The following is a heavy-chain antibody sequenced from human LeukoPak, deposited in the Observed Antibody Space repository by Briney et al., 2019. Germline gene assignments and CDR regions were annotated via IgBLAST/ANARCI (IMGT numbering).Heavy chain of an antibody. Sequence: GGSLRLSCAASGSTFSSYDMHWVRQAPGKGLEWVAVISYDGSNRDYVDSVKGRFTISRDNSKNTLSLQLNSLRADDTAVYYCARVVLVSSVADGFDIWGQGTMVSVSS. J-gene: IGHJ3*02. CDR2: ISYDGSNR. D-gene: IGHD2-2*01. CDR3: ARVVLVSSVADGFDI. V-gene: IGHV3-30*03. CDR1: GSTFSSYD.